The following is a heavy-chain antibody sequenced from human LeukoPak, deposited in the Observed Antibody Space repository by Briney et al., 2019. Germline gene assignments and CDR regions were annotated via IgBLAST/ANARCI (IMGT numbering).Heavy chain of an antibody. CDR2: INPDGSKT. CDR1: GFIFSDYW. J-gene: IGHJ4*02. CDR3: AREAVVVVAAYDY. D-gene: IGHD2-15*01. Sequence: GGSLRLSCAASGFIFSDYWMHWVRQSAGKGLVWVSRINPDGSKTDYADSVKGRFTISRDNAKNSLYLQMNSLRAEDTAVYYCAREAVVVVAAYDYWGQGTLVTVSS. V-gene: IGHV3-74*01.